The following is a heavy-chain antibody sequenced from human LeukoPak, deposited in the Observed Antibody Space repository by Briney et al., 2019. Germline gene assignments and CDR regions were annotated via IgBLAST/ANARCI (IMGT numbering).Heavy chain of an antibody. J-gene: IGHJ4*02. CDR2: IYSSGRT. CDR3: ARHEDFWSGYFDY. V-gene: IGHV4-4*07. D-gene: IGHD3-3*01. Sequence: SETLSLTCTVSGGSFRGYYWNWIRRPAGKGLEWIGHIYSSGRTNYNPSLKSRVTMSVDTSKNQFSLKLTSVTAADTAVYYCARHEDFWSGYFDYWGQGSLVIVSS. CDR1: GGSFRGYY.